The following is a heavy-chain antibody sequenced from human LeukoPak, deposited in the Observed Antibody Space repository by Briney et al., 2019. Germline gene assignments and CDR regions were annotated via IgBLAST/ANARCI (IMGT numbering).Heavy chain of an antibody. J-gene: IGHJ4*02. D-gene: IGHD3-22*01. CDR3: ARDKYYYDSRMDY. CDR2: ISSSSSYI. Sequence: PGGSLRLSCAASGFTLSSYSMNWVRQAPGKGLEWVSSISSSSSYIYYADSVKGRFTISRDNAKNSLYLQMNSLRAEDTAVYYCARDKYYYDSRMDYWGQGTLVTVSS. V-gene: IGHV3-21*01. CDR1: GFTLSSYS.